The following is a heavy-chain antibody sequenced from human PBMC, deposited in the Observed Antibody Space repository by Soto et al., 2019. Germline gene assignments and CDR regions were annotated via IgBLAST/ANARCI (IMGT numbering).Heavy chain of an antibody. CDR3: ARIGDAFDI. CDR2: INHSGST. J-gene: IGHJ3*02. V-gene: IGHV4-34*01. Sequence: SETLSLTCAVYGGSFSGYYWSWIRQPPGKGLEWIGEINHSGSTNYNPSLKSRVTISVDTSKNQFSLKLSSVTDADAAVYYCARIGDAFDIWGQGTMVTVSS. D-gene: IGHD2-21*01. CDR1: GGSFSGYY.